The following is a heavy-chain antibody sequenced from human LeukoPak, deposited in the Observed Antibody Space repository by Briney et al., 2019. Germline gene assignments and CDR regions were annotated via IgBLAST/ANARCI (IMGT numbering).Heavy chain of an antibody. V-gene: IGHV4-34*01. Sequence: PSETLSLTCAGYGGSFSGYYWSWIRQPPGKGLEWIGEINHSGSTNYNPSLKSRVTISVDTSKNQFSLKLSSVTAADTAVYYCARVLGPVDPWGQGTLVTVSS. D-gene: IGHD2/OR15-2a*01. CDR2: INHSGST. CDR3: ARVLGPVDP. CDR1: GGSFSGYY. J-gene: IGHJ5*02.